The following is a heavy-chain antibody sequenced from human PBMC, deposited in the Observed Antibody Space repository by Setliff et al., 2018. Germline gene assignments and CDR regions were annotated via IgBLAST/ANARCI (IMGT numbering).Heavy chain of an antibody. V-gene: IGHV3-15*01. CDR2: IKSKTDGGTT. D-gene: IGHD3-16*01. CDR1: GFTFSNAW. CDR3: TTGGQKGGYYYGMDV. J-gene: IGHJ6*02. Sequence: GGSLRLSCAASGFTFSNAWMSWVRQAPGKGLEWVGRIKSKTDGGTTDYAAHVKGRFTISRDDSKNTLYLQMNSLKTEDTAVYYCTTGGQKGGYYYGMDVWGQGTTVTVSS.